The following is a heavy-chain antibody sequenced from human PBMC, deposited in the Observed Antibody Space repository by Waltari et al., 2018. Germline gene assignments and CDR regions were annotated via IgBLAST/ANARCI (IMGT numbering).Heavy chain of an antibody. Sequence: QVQLQESGPGLVRPSETLSLTCTGSGGSISDFYWTWIRKPAGKGLEWIGRIHISGRSDYHPSLRSRVSMSVATSKNQFSLKLSSLIAADTAVYYCARDYGQDWFDPWGQGTLVTVSS. D-gene: IGHD3-10*01. CDR2: IHISGRS. CDR3: ARDYGQDWFDP. J-gene: IGHJ5*02. CDR1: GGSISDFY. V-gene: IGHV4-4*07.